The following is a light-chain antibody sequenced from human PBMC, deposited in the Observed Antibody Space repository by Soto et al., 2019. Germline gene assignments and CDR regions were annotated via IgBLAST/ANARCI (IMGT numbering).Light chain of an antibody. CDR1: QSISTT. CDR2: AAS. J-gene: IGKJ4*01. Sequence: DIELTQSPSSLSASVGERVTITCRASQSISTTLNWYQQRPGKAPKLLIYAASTLYGGVPSRFSGGGSGTDFTLTINGLQPEDFATYYCQQSRSTPPFTFGGGTRV. V-gene: IGKV1-39*01. CDR3: QQSRSTPPFT.